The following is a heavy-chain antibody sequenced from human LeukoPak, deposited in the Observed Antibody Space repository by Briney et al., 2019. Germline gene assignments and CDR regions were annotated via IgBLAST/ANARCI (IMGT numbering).Heavy chain of an antibody. J-gene: IGHJ4*02. CDR2: MSPNSGNT. D-gene: IGHD6-19*01. CDR1: GYTFTSYD. V-gene: IGHV1-8*02. CDR3: ARGAVADILLFDY. Sequence: GASVKVSCKASGYTFTSYDINWVRQATGQGLEWMGWMSPNSGNTGYAQKLQGRVTMTTDTSTSTAYMELRSLRSDDTAVYYCARGAVADILLFDYWGQGTLVTVSS.